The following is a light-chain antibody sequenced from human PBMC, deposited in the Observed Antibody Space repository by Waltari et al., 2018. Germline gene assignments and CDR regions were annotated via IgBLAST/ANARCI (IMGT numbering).Light chain of an antibody. V-gene: IGKV2-28*01. CDR2: LGS. CDR3: MQSLQAPCT. Sequence: EIVMTQSPLSLPITPGEPASISCRSSQSLLHSNGYNCLDWYLQKPGQSPQFLIYLGSIRAAGVPDRFSGSRSGTEFTLNISKVEAEDVAVYYCMQSLQAPCTFGQGTKLEIE. J-gene: IGKJ2*02. CDR1: QSLLHSNGYNC.